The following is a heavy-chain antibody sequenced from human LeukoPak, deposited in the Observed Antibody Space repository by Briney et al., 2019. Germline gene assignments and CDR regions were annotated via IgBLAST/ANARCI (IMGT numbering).Heavy chain of an antibody. J-gene: IGHJ3*02. D-gene: IGHD2-21*02. V-gene: IGHV1-69*05. Sequence: ASVKVSCKASGGTFSSYAISWVRQAPGQGLEWMGGIIPIFGTANYAQKFQGRVTMTTDTSTSTAYMELRSLRSDDTAVYYCARDGEDIVVVTAPHHDAFDIWGQGTMVTVSS. CDR2: IIPIFGTA. CDR3: ARDGEDIVVVTAPHHDAFDI. CDR1: GGTFSSYA.